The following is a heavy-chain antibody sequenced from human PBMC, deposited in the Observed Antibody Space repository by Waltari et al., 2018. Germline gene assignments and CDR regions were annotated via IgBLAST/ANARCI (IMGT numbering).Heavy chain of an antibody. V-gene: IGHV3-53*02. J-gene: IGHJ3*02. Sequence: EVQLVETGGGLIQPGGSLRLSCAASGLTVGGSYMTWVRQAPGKGWGWVSVSCRGGRTFYAYPVKGRFTISRDDSKNTLCLQMSNLRAEDTALYYCARDHGVSYLDGALDIWGQGTMVTVSS. D-gene: IGHD1-26*01. CDR3: ARDHGVSYLDGALDI. CDR1: GLTVGGSY. CDR2: SCRGGRT.